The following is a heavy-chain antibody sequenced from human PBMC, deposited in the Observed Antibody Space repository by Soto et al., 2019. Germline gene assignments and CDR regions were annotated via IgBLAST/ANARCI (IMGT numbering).Heavy chain of an antibody. CDR1: GGSVSSGSYY. J-gene: IGHJ4*02. D-gene: IGHD4-4*01. V-gene: IGHV4-61*01. Sequence: ETLSLTCTVSGGSVSSGSYYWSWIRQPPGKGLEWIGYIYYSGSTNYNPSLKSRVTISVATSKNQFSLKLSSVTAADTAVYYCAGAGEVYSNYFDYWGQGTLVTVSS. CDR2: IYYSGST. CDR3: AGAGEVYSNYFDY.